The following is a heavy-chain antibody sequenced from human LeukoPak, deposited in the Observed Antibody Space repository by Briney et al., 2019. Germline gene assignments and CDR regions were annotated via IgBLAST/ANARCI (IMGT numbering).Heavy chain of an antibody. Sequence: SETLSLTCTVSGGSISSYYWSWVRQPAGKGLEWIGRIYASGNTNYNPSLKGRVAMTIDTFKNQFSLNLSSVTAGDTAVYYCARDRCSSTSCQDSPNWFDPWGQGTLVTVSS. V-gene: IGHV4-4*07. D-gene: IGHD2-2*01. CDR1: GGSISSYY. CDR2: IYASGNT. CDR3: ARDRCSSTSCQDSPNWFDP. J-gene: IGHJ5*02.